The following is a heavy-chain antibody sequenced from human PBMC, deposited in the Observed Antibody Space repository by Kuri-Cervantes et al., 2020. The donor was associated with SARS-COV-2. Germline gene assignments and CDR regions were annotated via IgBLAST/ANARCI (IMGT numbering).Heavy chain of an antibody. J-gene: IGHJ6*03. CDR1: GFTFSSYG. D-gene: IGHD3-3*01. CDR3: AKGEKSITIFGVVVSPGNYMDV. V-gene: IGHV3-30*18. CDR2: ISYDGSNK. Sequence: GGSLRLSCAASGFTFSSYGMHWVRQAPGKGLDWVAVISYDGSNKYYADSVKGRFTISRDNSKNTLYLQMNSLRAEDTAVYYCAKGEKSITIFGVVVSPGNYMDVWGKGTTVTVSS.